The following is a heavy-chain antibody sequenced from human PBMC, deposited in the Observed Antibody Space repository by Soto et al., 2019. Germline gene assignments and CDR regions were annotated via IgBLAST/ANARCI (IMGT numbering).Heavy chain of an antibody. CDR3: ASEWLLGGT. V-gene: IGHV3-21*01. D-gene: IGHD3-3*01. CDR2: ISSSSSYI. CDR1: GFTFSSYS. Sequence: EVQLVASGGGLVKPGGSLRRSCAASGFTFSSYSMNWVRQAPGKGLEWVSSISSSSSYIYYADSVKGRFTISRDNAKNSLYLQMNSLRAEDTAVYYCASEWLLGGTWGQGTLVTFSS. J-gene: IGHJ4*02.